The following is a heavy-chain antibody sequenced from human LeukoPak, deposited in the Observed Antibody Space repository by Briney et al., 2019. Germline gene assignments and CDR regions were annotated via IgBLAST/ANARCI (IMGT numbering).Heavy chain of an antibody. V-gene: IGHV4-34*01. D-gene: IGHD5-24*01. CDR3: ARRDGYNHYYFDY. J-gene: IGHJ4*02. CDR2: INHSGST. Sequence: SETLSLTCAVYGGSFSGYYWSWIRQPPGKGLEWIGEINHSGSTNYNPSLKSRVTISVDTSKNQFSPKLSSVTAADTAVYYCARRDGYNHYYFDYWGQGTLVTVSS. CDR1: GGSFSGYY.